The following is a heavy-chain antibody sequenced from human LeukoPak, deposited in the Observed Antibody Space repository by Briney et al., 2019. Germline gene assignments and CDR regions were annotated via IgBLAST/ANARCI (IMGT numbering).Heavy chain of an antibody. J-gene: IGHJ4*02. V-gene: IGHV3-30*02. CDR3: AKEQYPGYFDF. D-gene: IGHD1-14*01. Sequence: GGSLRLSCAASGFIFSGSSMHWVRQPPGKGLEWVCFIRFDATNKYYADSVKGRFTISRDNSNNTLYLQLNNVRTEDTATYFCAKEQYPGYFDFWGQGTLVTVSA. CDR1: GFIFSGSS. CDR2: IRFDATNK.